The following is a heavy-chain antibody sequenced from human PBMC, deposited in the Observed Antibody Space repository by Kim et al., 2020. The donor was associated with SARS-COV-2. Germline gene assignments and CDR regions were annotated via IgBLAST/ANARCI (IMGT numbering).Heavy chain of an antibody. CDR2: ISYDGSNK. CDR3: AVMPFFGELNNDWFDP. J-gene: IGHJ5*02. D-gene: IGHD3-10*01. CDR1: GFTFSSYA. V-gene: IGHV3-30-3*01. Sequence: GGSLRLSCAASGFTFSSYAMHWVRQAPGKGLEWVAVISYDGSNKYYADSVKGRFTISRDNSKNTLYLQMNSLRAEDTAVYYCAVMPFFGELNNDWFDPWG.